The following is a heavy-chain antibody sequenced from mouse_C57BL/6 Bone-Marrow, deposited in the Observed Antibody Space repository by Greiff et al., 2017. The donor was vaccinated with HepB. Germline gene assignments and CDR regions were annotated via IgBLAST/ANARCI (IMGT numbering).Heavy chain of an antibody. CDR1: GYTFTDHT. D-gene: IGHD1-1*01. CDR3: ARVDGSSYGYYAMDY. J-gene: IGHJ4*01. Sequence: VQLQQSDAELVKPGASVKISCKVSGYTFTDHTIHWMKQRPEQGLEWIGYIYPRDGSTKYNEKFKGKATLTADKSSSTAYMQLNSLTSEDSAVYFCARVDGSSYGYYAMDYWGQGTSVTVSS. CDR2: IYPRDGST. V-gene: IGHV1-78*01.